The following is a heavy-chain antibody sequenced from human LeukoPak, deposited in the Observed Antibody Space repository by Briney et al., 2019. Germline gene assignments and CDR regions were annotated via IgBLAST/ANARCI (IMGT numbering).Heavy chain of an antibody. V-gene: IGHV3-15*01. CDR3: XLGXEFRGVNTPCY. CDR2: IKSKSDDGTI. CDR1: GFTFTNAW. J-gene: IGHJ4*02. Sequence: PGGSLRLSCATSGFTFTNAWMTWVRQAPGKGLEWVGRIKSKSDDGTIDYAAPVKGRFAISRDDSKSTLYLQMNSLKTEDTAVYXCXLGXEFRGVNTPCYWGQGTLVTVSS. D-gene: IGHD3-10*01.